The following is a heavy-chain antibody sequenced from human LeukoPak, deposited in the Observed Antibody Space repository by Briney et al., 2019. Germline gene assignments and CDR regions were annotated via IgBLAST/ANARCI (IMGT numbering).Heavy chain of an antibody. D-gene: IGHD2-21*02. CDR1: GFTFSSYT. J-gene: IGHJ5*02. CDR3: ARAVVTAIPSWFDP. V-gene: IGHV3-21*04. Sequence: GGSLRPSCAAPGFTFSSYTMNWVRQPQGKGLKWVSSISSSSSDIYYADSVKGRFTISRDSAKNSLYLQMNSLKASDTAMYYCARAVVTAIPSWFDPWGQGTLVTVSS. CDR2: ISSSSSDI.